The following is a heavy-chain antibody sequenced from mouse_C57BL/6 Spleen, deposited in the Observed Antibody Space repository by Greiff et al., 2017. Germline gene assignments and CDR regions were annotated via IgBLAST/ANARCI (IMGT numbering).Heavy chain of an antibody. Sequence: QVQLQQPGAELVKPGASVKLSCKASGYTFTSYWMPWVKQRPGQGLEWIGEIDPSDSYTNYNQKFKGKATLTVDTSSSAAYMQISSLTSEDSAVYYCARTHDGYYVGFGYWGQGTLLTVSA. CDR2: IDPSDSYT. CDR3: ARTHDGYYVGFGY. CDR1: GYTFTSYW. J-gene: IGHJ3*01. V-gene: IGHV1-50*01. D-gene: IGHD2-3*01.